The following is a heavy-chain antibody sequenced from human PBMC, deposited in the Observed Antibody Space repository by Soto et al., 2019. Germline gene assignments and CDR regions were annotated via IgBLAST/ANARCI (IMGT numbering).Heavy chain of an antibody. CDR1: GFTVSNSA. J-gene: IGHJ4*02. Sequence: XGSLRLSCAASGFTVSNSAMTGVRQALGKGPEWVSSIGRTSNTHYADAVKGRFAISRDNSQNTLYLQMNSLTAEDTAVYFCAKADAYSYRTDQWGQGTLVTVSS. V-gene: IGHV3-23*01. CDR2: IGRTSNT. CDR3: AKADAYSYRTDQ. D-gene: IGHD3-16*02.